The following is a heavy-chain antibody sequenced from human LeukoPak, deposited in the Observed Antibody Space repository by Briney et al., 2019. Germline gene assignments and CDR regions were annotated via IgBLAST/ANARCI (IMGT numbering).Heavy chain of an antibody. CDR1: GLTFSSYS. CDR2: ISSSSSYI. CDR3: ARELPYQLLRIRNGPMWVFDY. V-gene: IGHV3-21*01. D-gene: IGHD2-2*01. Sequence: GGSLRLSXAASGLTFSSYSMNWVRQAPGKGLEWVSSISSSSSYIYYADSVKGRFTISRDNAKNSLYLQMNSLRAEDTAVYYCARELPYQLLRIRNGPMWVFDYWGQGTLVTVSS. J-gene: IGHJ4*02.